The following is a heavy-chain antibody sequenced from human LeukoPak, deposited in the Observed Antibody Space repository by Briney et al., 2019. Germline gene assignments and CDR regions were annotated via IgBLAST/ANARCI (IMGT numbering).Heavy chain of an antibody. Sequence: ASVKVSCTASGYTFTSYYMHWVRQAPGQGLGWMGLIITSAGSTTYAQNFQGRVTLTRDTSMSTVYMEMSSLRSEDTAVYYCARVEGLTATVTDWGQGTLVTVSS. CDR1: GYTFTSYY. D-gene: IGHD5-18*01. V-gene: IGHV1-46*01. CDR3: ARVEGLTATVTD. CDR2: IITSAGST. J-gene: IGHJ4*02.